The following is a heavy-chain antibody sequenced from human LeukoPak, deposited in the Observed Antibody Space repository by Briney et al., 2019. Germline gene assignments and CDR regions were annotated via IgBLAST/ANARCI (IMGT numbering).Heavy chain of an antibody. J-gene: IGHJ4*02. V-gene: IGHV3-30*04. CDR1: GFSFSSYV. Sequence: PGGSLRLSCAASGFSFSSYVMHWVRRAPGKGLEGVAVISDDGTNKKYADSVKGRFTISRDNSMNTVYLQMNTLRTEDTAAYYCARAGVYWAAADTKFVDWGQGTLVTVSS. CDR2: ISDDGTNK. D-gene: IGHD6-13*01. CDR3: ARAGVYWAAADTKFVD.